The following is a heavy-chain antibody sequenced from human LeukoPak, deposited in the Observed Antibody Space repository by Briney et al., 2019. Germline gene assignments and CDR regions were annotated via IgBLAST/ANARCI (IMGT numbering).Heavy chain of an antibody. V-gene: IGHV1-18*01. D-gene: IGHD3-10*01. Sequence: ASVKVSCKASGYTFTSYGISWVRQAPGQGLEWMGWISVYNGKTNYAQKLQGRVPMTTETSTSTAYLELRSLRFDDTALYYCAREVMVRGIPFDYWGQGTLVTVSS. CDR3: AREVMVRGIPFDY. CDR2: ISVYNGKT. J-gene: IGHJ4*02. CDR1: GYTFTSYG.